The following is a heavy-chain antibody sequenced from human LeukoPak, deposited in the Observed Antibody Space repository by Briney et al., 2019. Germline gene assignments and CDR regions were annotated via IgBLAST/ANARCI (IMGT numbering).Heavy chain of an antibody. CDR3: ARATDTAMVTGWFDP. Sequence: GASVKVSCKASGYTFTAYYMYWVRQAPGQGLEWMGWINPNSGGTSYAQKFQGRVTMTRDTSISTAYMELSRLRSDDTGVYYCARATDTAMVTGWFDPLGPGNPGHRLL. D-gene: IGHD5-18*01. CDR2: INPNSGGT. V-gene: IGHV1-2*02. CDR1: GYTFTAYY. J-gene: IGHJ5*02.